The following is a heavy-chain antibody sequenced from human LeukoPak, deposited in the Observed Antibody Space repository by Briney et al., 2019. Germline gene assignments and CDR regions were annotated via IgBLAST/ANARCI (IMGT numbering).Heavy chain of an antibody. D-gene: IGHD1-20*01. J-gene: IGHJ4*02. CDR2: ISSNGGST. CDR3: VKRKGITGSSSFDY. Sequence: GGSLRLSCSASGFTFSSYAMHWVRQAPGKRLEYVSAISSNGGSTNYADSVKGRFTISRDNSKNTLNLQMSSLRAEDTAVYYCVKRKGITGSSSFDYWGQGTLVTVSS. V-gene: IGHV3-64D*09. CDR1: GFTFSSYA.